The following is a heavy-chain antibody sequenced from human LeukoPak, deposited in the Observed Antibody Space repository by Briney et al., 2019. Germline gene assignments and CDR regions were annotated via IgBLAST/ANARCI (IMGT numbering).Heavy chain of an antibody. Sequence: GGSLTLSCPASGFTFSSYSMHWVRQAPGKGLEWVAVISYDGSNKYYADSVKGRFTISRDHSKNTLYLQMNSLRAEDTAVYYCAREGNGGNYYYYYMDVWAKGPRSPSP. J-gene: IGHJ6*03. CDR1: GFTFSSYS. D-gene: IGHD4-23*01. CDR2: ISYDGSNK. CDR3: AREGNGGNYYYYYMDV. V-gene: IGHV3-30-3*01.